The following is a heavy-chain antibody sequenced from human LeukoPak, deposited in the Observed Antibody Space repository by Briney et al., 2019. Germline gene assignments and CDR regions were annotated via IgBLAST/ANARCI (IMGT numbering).Heavy chain of an antibody. V-gene: IGHV3-21*01. Sequence: GGSLRLSCAASGFTFSNAWMNWVRQAPGKGLEWVSSTSSSSSYIYYADSVKGRFTISRDNAKNSLYLQMNSLRAEDTAVYYCARDRVVGATVDDYWGQGTLVTVSS. CDR3: ARDRVVGATVDDY. D-gene: IGHD1-26*01. CDR1: GFTFSNAW. J-gene: IGHJ4*02. CDR2: TSSSSSYI.